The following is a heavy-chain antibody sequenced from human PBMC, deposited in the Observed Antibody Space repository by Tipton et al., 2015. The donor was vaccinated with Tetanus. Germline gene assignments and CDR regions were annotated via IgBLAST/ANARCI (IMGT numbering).Heavy chain of an antibody. Sequence: QLVQSGAEVKKPGASVKVSCKASGYTFTTYGITWVRQAPGRGLEWMGWVSTYNGNTEYAQNFEGRVTMTTDTSTRTGYMELRSLTSDDTAMYFCVRAGSQTSATMSLDYWGQGTLVSVSS. D-gene: IGHD3-10*02. CDR2: VSTYNGNT. V-gene: IGHV1-18*01. J-gene: IGHJ4*02. CDR3: VRAGSQTSATMSLDY. CDR1: GYTFTTYG.